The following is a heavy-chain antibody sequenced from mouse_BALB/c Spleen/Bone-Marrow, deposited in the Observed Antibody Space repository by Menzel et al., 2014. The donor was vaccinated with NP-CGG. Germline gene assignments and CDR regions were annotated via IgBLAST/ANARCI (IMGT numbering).Heavy chain of an antibody. CDR1: GFNIKDTY. V-gene: IGHV14-3*02. J-gene: IGHJ2*01. CDR2: IDPANDNT. Sequence: EVQLQQSGAELMKPGASVKLSCTASGFNIKDTYMHWVKQRPEQGLEWIGRIDPANDNTKYDPKFQGKATIAADTSSNTAYLQLSSLTSEDTAVYYCVLGCGSSPLGYWGQGTTLTVSS. CDR3: VLGCGSSPLGY. D-gene: IGHD1-1*01.